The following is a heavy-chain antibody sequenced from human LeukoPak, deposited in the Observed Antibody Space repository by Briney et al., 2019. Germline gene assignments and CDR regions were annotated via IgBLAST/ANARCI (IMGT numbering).Heavy chain of an antibody. V-gene: IGHV4-59*01. J-gene: IGHJ4*02. CDR3: ARDGVDTEITGTTGFDY. CDR1: GGSISSYY. CDR2: IYYSGST. D-gene: IGHD1-7*01. Sequence: SETLSLTCTVSGGSISSYYWSWIRQPPGKGLEWIGYIYYSGSTNYNPSLKSRVTISVDTSKNQFSLKLSSVTAADTAVYYCARDGVDTEITGTTGFDYWGQGTLVTVSS.